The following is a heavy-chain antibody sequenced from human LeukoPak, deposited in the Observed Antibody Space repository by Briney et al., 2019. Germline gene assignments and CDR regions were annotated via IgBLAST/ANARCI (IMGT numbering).Heavy chain of an antibody. CDR3: AKVPNSGNYYYFDY. CDR1: GFTFSSYA. V-gene: IGHV3-23*01. CDR2: ISGSGTNT. Sequence: GGSLRLSCAASGFTFSSYAMSWVRQAPGKGLEWVSAISGSGTNTYYADSVKGRFTISRDNSKNTLYLQMNSLRAEDTAVYFCAKVPNSGNYYYFDYWGQGTPVTVSS. D-gene: IGHD1-26*01. J-gene: IGHJ4*02.